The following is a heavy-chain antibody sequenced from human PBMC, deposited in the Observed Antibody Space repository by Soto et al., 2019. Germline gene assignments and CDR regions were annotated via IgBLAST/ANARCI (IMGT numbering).Heavy chain of an antibody. CDR3: AKDRGPSTYYDFWSGYYV. D-gene: IGHD3-3*01. Sequence: PGESLKIYCAASGFTFSSYAMSWVRQAPGKGLEWVSAISGSGGSTYYADSVKGRSTISRDNSKNTLYLQMNSLRAEDTAVYYCAKDRGPSTYYDFWSGYYVWGKGTTVTVSS. J-gene: IGHJ6*04. CDR1: GFTFSSYA. CDR2: ISGSGGST. V-gene: IGHV3-23*01.